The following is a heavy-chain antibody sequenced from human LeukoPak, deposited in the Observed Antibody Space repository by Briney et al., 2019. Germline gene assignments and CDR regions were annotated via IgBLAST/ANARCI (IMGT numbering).Heavy chain of an antibody. J-gene: IGHJ4*02. CDR3: VKEQSSGNYRTADF. D-gene: IGHD3-10*01. CDR2: ITYDGITT. V-gene: IGHV3-30*18. Sequence: GTSLRLSCAASGFTLSSCGMHWLRQAPGKGLEWVAVITYDGITTYFDDSVKGRFTISRDTSKSMLYLQMNSLRPEDTAVYYCVKEQSSGNYRTADFWGQGTLVTVSS. CDR1: GFTLSSCG.